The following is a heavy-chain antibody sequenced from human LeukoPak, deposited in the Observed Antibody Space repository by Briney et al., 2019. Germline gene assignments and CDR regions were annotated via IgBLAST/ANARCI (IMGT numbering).Heavy chain of an antibody. CDR2: INSDGSNT. CDR1: GFTFSSYW. CDR3: AIAKGPVDIVVAATGVFGY. J-gene: IGHJ4*02. V-gene: IGHV3-74*01. D-gene: IGHD6-19*01. Sequence: PGGSLRLSCAASGFTFSSYWMHWVRQAPGKGLVWVSRINSDGSNTSYADSVKGRFMISRDNSKSTLFLQMNSLRADDTAVYYCAIAKGPVDIVVAATGVFGYWGQGTLVTVSS.